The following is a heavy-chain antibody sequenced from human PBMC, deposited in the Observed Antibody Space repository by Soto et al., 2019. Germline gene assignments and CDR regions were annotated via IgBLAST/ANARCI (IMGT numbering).Heavy chain of an antibody. D-gene: IGHD2-21*01. CDR1: GGSISSGGYY. J-gene: IGHJ4*02. CDR3: ARESSYSGGGGY. Sequence: QVQLQESGPGLVKPSQTLSLTCTVSGGSISSGGYYWSWIRQHPGKGLEWIGYIYYTGSTYYNPSLKSRVTISVRTSKNQFSRELRSVTAADTAGYYCARESSYSGGGGYWGQGTLVTVSS. V-gene: IGHV4-31*03. CDR2: IYYTGST.